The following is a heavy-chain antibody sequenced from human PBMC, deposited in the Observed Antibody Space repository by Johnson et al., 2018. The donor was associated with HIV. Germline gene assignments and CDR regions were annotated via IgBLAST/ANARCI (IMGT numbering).Heavy chain of an antibody. J-gene: IGHJ3*02. Sequence: QVQLVESGGGVVQPGRSLRLSCAASGFTFSSYAMHWVRQAPGKGLEWVAVISYDGSNKYYADSVKGRFTISRDNSKNTLYLQMNSLRAEDTAVYYCARDLYPFGPVQAFDIWGQGTTVTVSS. V-gene: IGHV3-30-3*01. CDR1: GFTFSSYA. D-gene: IGHD3-10*01. CDR3: ARDLYPFGPVQAFDI. CDR2: ISYDGSNK.